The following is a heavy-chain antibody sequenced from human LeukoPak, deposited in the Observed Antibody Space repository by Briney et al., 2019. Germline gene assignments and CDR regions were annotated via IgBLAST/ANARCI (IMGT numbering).Heavy chain of an antibody. D-gene: IGHD1-1*01. CDR3: ARAPGLEPVTRVDY. J-gene: IGHJ4*02. V-gene: IGHV1-18*01. Sequence: ASVKVSCKASGYTFTSYGISWVRQAPGQGLEWMGWISAYNGNTNYAQKLQGRVTMTTDTSTSTAYMELRSLRSDDTAMYYCARAPGLEPVTRVDYWGQGTLVTVSS. CDR1: GYTFTSYG. CDR2: ISAYNGNT.